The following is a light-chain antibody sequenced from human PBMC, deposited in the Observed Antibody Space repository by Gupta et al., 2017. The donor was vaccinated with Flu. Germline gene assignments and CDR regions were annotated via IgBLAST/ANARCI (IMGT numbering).Light chain of an antibody. CDR3: KQYKHWPHT. V-gene: IGKV2-30*02. CDR1: ESLLHSHDNTY. Sequence: GQPASVTCRSSESLLHSHDNTYLIALHQKPPEPPTRLIIKCSTRHAAGAARLSGSSGCTAVTLKISSGVQDEVAAIYYCKQYKHWPHTFGEGTKVEIK. CDR2: KCS. J-gene: IGKJ2*01.